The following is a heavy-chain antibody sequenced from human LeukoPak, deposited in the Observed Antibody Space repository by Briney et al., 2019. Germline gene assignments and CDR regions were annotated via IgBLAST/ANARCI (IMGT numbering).Heavy chain of an antibody. J-gene: IGHJ6*02. Sequence: PGGSLRHSRAASGFTFSSYGMHWVRQAPGKGLEWVAVISYDGSNKYYADSVKGRFTISRDNSKNTLYLQMNSLRAEDTAVYYCAKDIYCYDSSGYPMDVWGQGTTVTVSS. CDR2: ISYDGSNK. V-gene: IGHV3-30*18. CDR3: AKDIYCYDSSGYPMDV. D-gene: IGHD3-22*01. CDR1: GFTFSSYG.